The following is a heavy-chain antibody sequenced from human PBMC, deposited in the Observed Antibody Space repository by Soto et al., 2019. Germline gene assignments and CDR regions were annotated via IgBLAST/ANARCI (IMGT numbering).Heavy chain of an antibody. Sequence: SETLSLTCTVSGGSVSSGSYYWSWIRQPPGKGLEWIGYIYYSGSTNYNPSLKSRVTISVDTSKNQFSLKLSSVTAADTAVYYCARHPFTVTTARYFQHWGQGTLVTVHS. D-gene: IGHD4-17*01. CDR3: ARHPFTVTTARYFQH. CDR1: GGSVSSGSYY. CDR2: IYYSGST. V-gene: IGHV4-61*01. J-gene: IGHJ1*01.